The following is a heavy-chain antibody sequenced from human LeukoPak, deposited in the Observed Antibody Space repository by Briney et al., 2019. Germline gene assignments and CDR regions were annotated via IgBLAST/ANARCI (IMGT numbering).Heavy chain of an antibody. V-gene: IGHV4-34*01. D-gene: IGHD5-24*01. J-gene: IGHJ6*02. Sequence: SETLSLTCAVYGGSFSGYYWSWIRQPPGKGLEWIGEINHSGSTNYNPSLKSRVAISVDTSKNQFSLKLSSVTAADTAVYYCARGQRSQHYGMDVWGQGTTVTVSS. CDR3: ARGQRSQHYGMDV. CDR2: INHSGST. CDR1: GGSFSGYY.